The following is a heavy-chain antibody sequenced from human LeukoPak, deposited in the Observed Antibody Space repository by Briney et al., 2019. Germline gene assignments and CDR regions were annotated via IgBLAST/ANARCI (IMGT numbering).Heavy chain of an antibody. CDR1: GFTFSSHW. CDR3: ARDRSPGWFDP. V-gene: IGHV3-74*01. J-gene: IGHJ5*02. Sequence: PGGSLRLSCAASGFTFSSHWMHWVRQTPGEGPVWVSRISGDGSNTHYADSVKGRFIISRDNTKNMLYLQMNSLRVDDTALYYCARDRSPGWFDPWGQGTLVTVSS. CDR2: ISGDGSNT. D-gene: IGHD3-16*02.